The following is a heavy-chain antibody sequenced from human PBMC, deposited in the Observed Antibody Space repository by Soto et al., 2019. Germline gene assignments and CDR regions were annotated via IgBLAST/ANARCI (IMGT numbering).Heavy chain of an antibody. Sequence: GASGKVSCKASGYTFTSYYMHWVRQAPGQGLEWMGIINPSGGSTSYAQKFQGRVTMTRDTSTSTVYMELSSLRSEDTAVYYCARDQGGGYNPGSWFDPWGQGTLVTVSS. J-gene: IGHJ5*02. CDR1: GYTFTSYY. CDR3: ARDQGGGYNPGSWFDP. D-gene: IGHD6-25*01. V-gene: IGHV1-46*01. CDR2: INPSGGST.